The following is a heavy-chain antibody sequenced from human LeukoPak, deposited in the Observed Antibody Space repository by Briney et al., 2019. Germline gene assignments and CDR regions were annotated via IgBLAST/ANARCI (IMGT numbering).Heavy chain of an antibody. V-gene: IGHV1-69*01. Sequence: SVQVSCKASGGTFSNYAINCVRQAPGQGLEWMGGIIPIFGAANYTQKFQGRVTITADVSMSTACMELSSLRSDDTAVYDCARDRLGSLGYALDIWGQGTMVTVSS. CDR2: IIPIFGAA. CDR1: GGTFSNYA. J-gene: IGHJ3*02. CDR3: ARDRLGSLGYALDI. D-gene: IGHD7-27*01.